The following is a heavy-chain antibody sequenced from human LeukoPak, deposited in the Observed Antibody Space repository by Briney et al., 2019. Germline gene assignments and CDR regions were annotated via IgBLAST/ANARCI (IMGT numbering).Heavy chain of an antibody. CDR3: ARPRPSGARFLEWRQGYYFNY. V-gene: IGHV4-39*01. J-gene: IGHJ4*02. CDR2: IYYSGST. CDR1: GGSISSSSYY. D-gene: IGHD3-3*01. Sequence: SETLSLTCTVSGGSISSSSYYWGWIRQPPGKGLEWIGSIYYSGSTYYNPSLKSRVTISVDTSKNQFSLKLSSVTAADTAVYYCARPRPSGARFLEWRQGYYFNYWGQGTLVTVSS.